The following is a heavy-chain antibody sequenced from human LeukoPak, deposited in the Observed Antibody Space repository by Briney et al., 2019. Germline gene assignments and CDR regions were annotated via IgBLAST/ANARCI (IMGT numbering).Heavy chain of an antibody. CDR2: FDPEDGET. V-gene: IGHV1-24*01. J-gene: IGHJ4*02. D-gene: IGHD3-10*01. CDR1: GDTLTEVC. CDR3: AARRRPLRGPFDY. Sequence: ASVKASCKVSGDTLTEVCIHWVRQAPGKGLEDMGGFDPEDGETVYTQKFQGRVTMTEDTSTDTAYMGLSGLRSEDTALYYCAARRRPLRGPFDYWGQGTLVTVSS.